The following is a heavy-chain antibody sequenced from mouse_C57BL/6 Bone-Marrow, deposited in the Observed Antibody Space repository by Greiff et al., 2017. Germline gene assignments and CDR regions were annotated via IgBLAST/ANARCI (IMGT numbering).Heavy chain of an antibody. D-gene: IGHD2-2*01. Sequence: VQLQQSGAELVRPGASVKLSCTASGFNIKDDYMHWVKQRPEQGLEWIGWIDPENGDTEYASKFQGKATIKADTPSNTAYLQLSSLTSDDTAVYYCTTALWLRRNYWGQGTTRTVSS. J-gene: IGHJ2*01. CDR2: IDPENGDT. CDR1: GFNIKDDY. V-gene: IGHV14-4*01. CDR3: TTALWLRRNY.